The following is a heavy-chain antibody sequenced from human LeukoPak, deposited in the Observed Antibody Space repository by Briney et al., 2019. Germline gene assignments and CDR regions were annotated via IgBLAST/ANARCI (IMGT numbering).Heavy chain of an antibody. CDR2: IYYSGST. CDR1: GDSISSYY. V-gene: IGHV4-59*01. D-gene: IGHD6-13*01. Sequence: SETLSLTCTVSGDSISSYYWTWIRQPPGKGLEWIGYIYYSGSTNYDPSLKSRVTMSVDTSKNQFSLKLSSVTAADTAVYYCASALIAASGTAYGMDVWGQGTTVTVSS. J-gene: IGHJ6*02. CDR3: ASALIAASGTAYGMDV.